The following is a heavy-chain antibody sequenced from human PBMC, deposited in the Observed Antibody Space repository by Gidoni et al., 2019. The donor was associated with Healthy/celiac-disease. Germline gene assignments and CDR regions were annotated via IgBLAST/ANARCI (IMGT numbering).Heavy chain of an antibody. J-gene: IGHJ4*02. CDR2: IYTSGST. V-gene: IGHV4-4*07. Sequence: QVQLQESGPGLVKPSETLSLTCTVSGGSIRSYYWSWIRQPAGKGLEWIGRIYTSGSTNYNPSLKSRVTMSVDTSKNQFSLKLSSVTAADTAVYYCARSKYYYDSSGYYFDYWGQGTLVTVSS. D-gene: IGHD3-22*01. CDR1: GGSIRSYY. CDR3: ARSKYYYDSSGYYFDY.